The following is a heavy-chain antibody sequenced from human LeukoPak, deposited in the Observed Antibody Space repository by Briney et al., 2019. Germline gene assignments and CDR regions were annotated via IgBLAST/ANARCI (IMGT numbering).Heavy chain of an antibody. J-gene: IGHJ4*02. CDR1: GFTFSGYP. V-gene: IGHV3-30-3*01. D-gene: IGHD2-2*01. CDR2: ISYDGSNK. CDR3: ARGECSSTSCYYY. Sequence: PGGSLRLSCAASGFTFSGYPIHWVRQAPGKGLEWVAVISYDGSNKYYADSVKGRFTISRDNSKNTLYLQMNSLRAEDTAVYYCARGECSSTSCYYYWGQGTLVTVSS.